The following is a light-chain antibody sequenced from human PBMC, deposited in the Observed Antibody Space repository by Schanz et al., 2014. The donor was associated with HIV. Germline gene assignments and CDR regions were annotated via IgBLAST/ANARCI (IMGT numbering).Light chain of an antibody. J-gene: IGLJ2*01. CDR3: SSYAGSNSVI. V-gene: IGLV2-14*01. CDR1: SSDVGGYNY. CDR2: DVS. Sequence: QSALIQPASVSGSPGQSVTISCTGTSSDVGGYNYVSWYQQHPGKAPKLMIYDVSNRPSGVSNRFSGSKSGNTASLTISGLQAEDEADYYCSSYAGSNSVIFGGGTKLTVL.